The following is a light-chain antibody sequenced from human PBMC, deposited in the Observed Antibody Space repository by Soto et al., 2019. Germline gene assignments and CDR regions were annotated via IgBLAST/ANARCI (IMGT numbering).Light chain of an antibody. CDR2: GAS. Sequence: EIMLTQSPGTLSLSPGERATLSCRASQSVSSSFLAWYQQKPGQAPRLLIYGASIRATGIPDRFSGSGSGTDFTLTISRLEPEDFAMYLGQHYGTSLWTFGQGTKVESK. J-gene: IGKJ1*01. CDR1: QSVSSSF. CDR3: QHYGTSLWT. V-gene: IGKV3-20*01.